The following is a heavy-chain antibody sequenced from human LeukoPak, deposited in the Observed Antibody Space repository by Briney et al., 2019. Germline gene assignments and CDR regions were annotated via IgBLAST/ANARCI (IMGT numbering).Heavy chain of an antibody. Sequence: GASVKVSCKASGYTFTSYGISWVRQAPGQGLEWMGWISAYNGNTNYAQELQGRVTMTTDTSTSTAYMELRSLRSDDTAVYYCARDRAYSSSWSSSSAFDLWGRGTLVTVSS. D-gene: IGHD6-13*01. CDR2: ISAYNGNT. CDR1: GYTFTSYG. J-gene: IGHJ2*01. V-gene: IGHV1-18*01. CDR3: ARDRAYSSSWSSSSAFDL.